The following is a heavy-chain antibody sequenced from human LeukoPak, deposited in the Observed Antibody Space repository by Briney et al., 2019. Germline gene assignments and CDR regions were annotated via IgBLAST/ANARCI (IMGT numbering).Heavy chain of an antibody. D-gene: IGHD5-24*01. J-gene: IGHJ6*02. CDR2: IHYSGST. CDR3: ARDMRDGYNYYYYYGMDV. CDR1: GGSISSYY. V-gene: IGHV4-59*01. Sequence: SETLSLTCTVSGGSISSYYWSWIRQPPGKGLEWIGYIHYSGSTNYNPSLKSRVTISVDTSKNQFSLKLSSVTAADTAVYYCARDMRDGYNYYYYYGMDVWGQGTTVTVSS.